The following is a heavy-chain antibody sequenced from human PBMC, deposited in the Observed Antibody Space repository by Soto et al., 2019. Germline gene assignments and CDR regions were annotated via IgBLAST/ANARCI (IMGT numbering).Heavy chain of an antibody. CDR2: IIPLFGTT. CDR3: ASNNRASYHFDY. Sequence: PSVKVSCKASGGTFRSYAISWVRQAPGQGPEWMGGIIPLFGTTSYAPKFQGRVTITADESTSTAYMELSSLRSGDTAVYYCASNNRASYHFDYWGQGTLVTVSS. D-gene: IGHD3-16*02. CDR1: GGTFRSYA. J-gene: IGHJ4*02. V-gene: IGHV1-69*13.